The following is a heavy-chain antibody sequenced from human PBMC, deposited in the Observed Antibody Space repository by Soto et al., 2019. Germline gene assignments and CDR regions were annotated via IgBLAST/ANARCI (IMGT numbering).Heavy chain of an antibody. J-gene: IGHJ5*02. V-gene: IGHV4-30-2*01. CDR2: IYHSGST. CDR1: GGSISSGGYS. D-gene: IGHD6-6*01. Sequence: QLQLQESGSGLVKPSQTLSLTCAVSGGSISSGGYSWNWIRQPLGKGLEWIGYIYHSGSTYYNPSLTGRVTISVDKATNQFSLKPTSVTAADPAVYYCARDQLEGNWFDPWGQGTLVTVSS. CDR3: ARDQLEGNWFDP.